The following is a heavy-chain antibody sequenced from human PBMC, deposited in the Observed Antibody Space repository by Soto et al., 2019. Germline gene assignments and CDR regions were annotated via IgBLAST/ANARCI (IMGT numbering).Heavy chain of an antibody. Sequence: SVTVSRKPSVCTFRRNAIIWVRQAPGQGLVGWRNFIYYSGSTHYDPEFQGRVTITADASKNPFYMELSCLRAEDTAVYYCAREGFTFRAGEVRGALDIWGQGTVVTVSS. J-gene: IGHJ3*02. CDR3: AREGFTFRAGEVRGALDI. CDR1: VCTFRRNA. V-gene: IGHV1-69*11. CDR2: FIYYSGST. D-gene: IGHD3-10*01.